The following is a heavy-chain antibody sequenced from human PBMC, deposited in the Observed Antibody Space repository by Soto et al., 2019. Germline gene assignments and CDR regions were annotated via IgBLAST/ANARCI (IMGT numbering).Heavy chain of an antibody. J-gene: IGHJ4*02. D-gene: IGHD1-26*01. Sequence: QVQLVESGGGLVKPGGSLRLSCAASGFTFSDYYMSWIRQAPGKGLEWVSYISSSSSYTNYADSVKGRFTISRDNAKNSLYLQRNSLRAEDTAVYYGARGDGGGSYYVGFDYWGQGTLVTVSS. CDR1: GFTFSDYY. CDR2: ISSSSSYT. CDR3: ARGDGGGSYYVGFDY. V-gene: IGHV3-11*06.